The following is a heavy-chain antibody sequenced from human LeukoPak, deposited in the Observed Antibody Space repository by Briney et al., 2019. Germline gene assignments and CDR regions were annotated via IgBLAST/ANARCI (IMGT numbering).Heavy chain of an antibody. CDR3: ARIGLAAAGYYFDY. CDR2: IYYSGST. CDR1: GGSISSYY. J-gene: IGHJ4*02. V-gene: IGHV4-59*01. Sequence: SETLSLTCTVSGGSISSYYWSWIRQPPGKGLEWIGYIYYSGSTNYNPSLKSRVTISVDTSKNQFSLKLSSVSAADTAVYYCARIGLAAAGYYFDYWGQGTLVTVSS. D-gene: IGHD6-13*01.